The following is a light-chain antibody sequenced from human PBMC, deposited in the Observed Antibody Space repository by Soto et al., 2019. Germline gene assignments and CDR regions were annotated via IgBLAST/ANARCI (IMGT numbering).Light chain of an antibody. V-gene: IGLV1-40*01. CDR3: QSYDSSRSVV. J-gene: IGLJ2*01. Sequence: QSALTQPPSVSGAPGQRVTISCTGSSSNIGAGYDVHWYQQLPGTAPKLLIYGNSNRPSGVPDRFSGSKSGTSASLAITGRQAEDEADYYCQSYDSSRSVVFGGGTKLTVL. CDR2: GNS. CDR1: SSNIGAGYD.